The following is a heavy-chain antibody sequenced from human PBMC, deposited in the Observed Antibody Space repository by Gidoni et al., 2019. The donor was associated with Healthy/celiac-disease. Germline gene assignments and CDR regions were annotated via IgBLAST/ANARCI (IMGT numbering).Heavy chain of an antibody. J-gene: IGHJ4*02. Sequence: EVQLLESGGGLVQPGGSLRLSCAASGFTFSSYAMSWVRQAPGKGLEWVSAISGSGGSTYYADAVKGRFTISRDNSKNTLYLQMNSLRAEDTAVYYCAKRRVRPNKGWYFDYWGQGTLVTVSS. D-gene: IGHD1-1*01. CDR2: ISGSGGST. CDR1: GFTFSSYA. V-gene: IGHV3-23*01. CDR3: AKRRVRPNKGWYFDY.